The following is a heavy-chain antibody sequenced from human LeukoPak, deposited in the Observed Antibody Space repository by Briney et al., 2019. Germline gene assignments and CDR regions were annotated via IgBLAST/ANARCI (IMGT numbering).Heavy chain of an antibody. CDR3: ARDDCSNGVCYNDAFDI. Sequence: GGSLRLSCAASGFTFSSYWMHWVRQAPGKGLEWVSYISSSGSTIYYADSVKGRFTISRDNAKNSLYLQMNSLRAEDTAVYYCARDDCSNGVCYNDAFDIWGQGTMVTVSS. CDR2: ISSSGSTI. D-gene: IGHD2-8*01. V-gene: IGHV3-48*04. CDR1: GFTFSSYW. J-gene: IGHJ3*02.